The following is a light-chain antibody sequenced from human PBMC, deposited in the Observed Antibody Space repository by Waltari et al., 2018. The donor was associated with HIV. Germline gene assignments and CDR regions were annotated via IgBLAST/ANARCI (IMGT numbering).Light chain of an antibody. Sequence: QSVLTQPPSVSPAPGQAVTIPCSGSSSKIGPRYVTWYQQLPGTAPKLLIYDNNKRPSGIPDRFSGSKSGTSATLDITGLQTGDEADYYCATWDSSLSAGVVFGGGTKLTVL. CDR1: SSKIGPRY. CDR3: ATWDSSLSAGVV. V-gene: IGLV1-51*01. CDR2: DNN. J-gene: IGLJ3*02.